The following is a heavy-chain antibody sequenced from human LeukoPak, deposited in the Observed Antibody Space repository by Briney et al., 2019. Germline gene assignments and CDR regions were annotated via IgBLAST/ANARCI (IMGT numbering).Heavy chain of an antibody. CDR2: ISYDGSNK. D-gene: IGHD4-17*01. CDR1: GLTFSSYA. V-gene: IGHV3-30-3*01. J-gene: IGHJ4*02. CDR3: ASLDYGDYFRDFDY. Sequence: PGRSLRLSCAATGLTFSSYAMHWVRQAPGKGLEWVAVISYDGSNKYYADSVKGRFTISRDNSKNTLYLQMNSLRAEDTAVYYCASLDYGDYFRDFDYWGQGTLVTVSS.